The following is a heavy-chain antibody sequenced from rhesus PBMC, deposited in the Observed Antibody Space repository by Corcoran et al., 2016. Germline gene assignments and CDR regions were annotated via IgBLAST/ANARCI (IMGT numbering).Heavy chain of an antibody. D-gene: IGHD6-37*01. Sequence: QVQLQESGPGLVKPSETLSLTCAVSGYSISSGYYWGWIRQPPGKGLEYIGYISGSSGSTNYNPSLKRRVTISKDASKNQFFLKLSSVTAADTAVYYCARNFGWSLGYWGQGVLVTITS. CDR1: GYSISSGYY. V-gene: IGHV4-99*01. CDR3: ARNFGWSLGY. J-gene: IGHJ4*01. CDR2: ISGSSGST.